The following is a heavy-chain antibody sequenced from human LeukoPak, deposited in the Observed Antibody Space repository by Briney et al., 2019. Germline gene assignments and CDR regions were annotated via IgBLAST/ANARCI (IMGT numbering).Heavy chain of an antibody. D-gene: IGHD3-9*01. CDR1: GYTSTSYG. J-gene: IGHJ5*02. CDR3: ARGRTGNDILTGDRVWSMSFDP. Sequence: ASVRVSCKASGYTSTSYGISWVRQAPGQGLEWMGWISAYNGNTNYAQKLQGRVTMTTDTSTSTAYMELRSLRSDDTAVYYCARGRTGNDILTGDRVWSMSFDPWGQGTLVTVSS. CDR2: ISAYNGNT. V-gene: IGHV1-18*01.